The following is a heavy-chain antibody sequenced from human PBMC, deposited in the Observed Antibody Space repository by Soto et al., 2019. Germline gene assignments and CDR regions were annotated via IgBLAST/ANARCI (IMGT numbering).Heavy chain of an antibody. D-gene: IGHD2-2*01. J-gene: IGHJ6*02. Sequence: GGSLRLSCAASGFTFSSFGMSWVRQAPGKGLEWVSVISGSGATTYYADSVKGRFTISRDNSRNTLYLQIDGLSAEDTAIYYCAKHYCSSVSCQNYFFYGMDVWGQGTTVTVSS. CDR2: ISGSGATT. V-gene: IGHV3-23*01. CDR1: GFTFSSFG. CDR3: AKHYCSSVSCQNYFFYGMDV.